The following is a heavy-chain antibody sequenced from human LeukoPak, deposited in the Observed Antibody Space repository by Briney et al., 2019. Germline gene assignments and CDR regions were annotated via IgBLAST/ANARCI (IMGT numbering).Heavy chain of an antibody. CDR1: GFIFSSHG. V-gene: IGHV3-23*01. CDR2: ISPSGDIT. J-gene: IGHJ4*02. D-gene: IGHD1-26*01. CDR3: AKDGGSYYPFDY. Sequence: PGGALRLSCAASGFIFSSHGMNWVRQAPGKGLEWVSGISPSGDITYYADSVKGRFSISRDNSKNTLYLQMNSLRAEDTAVYYCAKDGGSYYPFDYWGQGTLVTVSS.